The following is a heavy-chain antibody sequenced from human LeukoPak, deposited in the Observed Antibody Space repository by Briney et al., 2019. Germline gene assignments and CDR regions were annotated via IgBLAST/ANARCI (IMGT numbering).Heavy chain of an antibody. CDR2: INSDGNST. CDR1: GFTFSRYW. J-gene: IGHJ6*04. Sequence: GGSPRLSCAASGFTFSRYWVHWVRQAPGKGLVWVSRINSDGNSTTYADSVKGRFTISRDNAKNTLYLQMSSLRAEDTAVYHCAKSTLGGSRMDVWGKGTTVTVSS. D-gene: IGHD5-12*01. CDR3: AKSTLGGSRMDV. V-gene: IGHV3-74*03.